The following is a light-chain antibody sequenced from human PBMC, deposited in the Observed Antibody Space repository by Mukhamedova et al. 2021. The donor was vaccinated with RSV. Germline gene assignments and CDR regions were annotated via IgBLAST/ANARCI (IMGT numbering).Light chain of an antibody. CDR2: SHG. Sequence: NIGGNTVNWYLQLPGKAPKLLVYSHGQRPSGVPDRFSGSKSGTSAFLAISGLQTEDEGDFYCSSWDDPMGSQVFGGGTKLTVL. CDR3: SSWDDPMGSQV. CDR1: NIGGNT. V-gene: IGLV1-44*01. J-gene: IGLJ3*02.